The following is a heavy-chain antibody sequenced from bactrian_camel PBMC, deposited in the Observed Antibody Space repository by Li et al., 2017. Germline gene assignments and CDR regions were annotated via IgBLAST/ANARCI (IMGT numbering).Heavy chain of an antibody. V-gene: IGHV3S54*01. CDR1: GYIYSSYA. J-gene: IGHJ4*01. CDR2: FRPGAGTI. D-gene: IGHD5*01. CDR3: TAAPSGRDWNRCRLGYPDEYRN. Sequence: HVQLVESGGGSVQAGGSLRLSCTVSGYIYSSYAMGWFRQAPGKEREGVALFRPGAGTIDFADSVKGRFTVSRDNAKNTMYLQMNSLKPEDTAMYYCTAAPSGRDWNRCRLGYPDEYRNWGQGTQVTVS.